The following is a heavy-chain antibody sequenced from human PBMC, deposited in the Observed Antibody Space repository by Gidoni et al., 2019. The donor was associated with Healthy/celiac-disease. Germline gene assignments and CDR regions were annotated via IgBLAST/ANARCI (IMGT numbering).Heavy chain of an antibody. Sequence: QVQLVESGGGVVHPGRSLGHSGAASGFTFSSYAMHWFRQAPGQWLEWVAVIWYDGSNKYYADSVKGRFTISRDNSKNTLYLQRNSLRAEDTAVYYCARDEGYSYGFHWGQGTLVTVSS. CDR3: ARDEGYSYGFH. D-gene: IGHD5-18*01. J-gene: IGHJ4*02. CDR2: IWYDGSNK. V-gene: IGHV3-33*01. CDR1: GFTFSSYA.